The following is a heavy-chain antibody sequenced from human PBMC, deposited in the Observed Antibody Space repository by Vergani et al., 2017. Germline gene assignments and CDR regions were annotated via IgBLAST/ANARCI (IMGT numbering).Heavy chain of an antibody. D-gene: IGHD2-2*01. CDR2: IYPGDSDT. V-gene: IGHV5-51*01. CDR3: ARPAPTSVYYFDY. CDR1: GYSFTSYW. J-gene: IGHJ4*02. Sequence: EVQLVPSGAEVKTPGASLKISCKGSGYSFTSYWIGWVRQMPGKGLEWMGIIYPGDSDTRYSPSFQGQVTISADKSISTAYLQWSSLKAADTAMYYCARPAPTSVYYFDYWGQGTLVTVSS.